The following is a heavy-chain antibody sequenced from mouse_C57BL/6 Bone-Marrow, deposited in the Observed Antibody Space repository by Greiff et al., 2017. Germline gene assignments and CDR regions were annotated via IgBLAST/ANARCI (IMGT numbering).Heavy chain of an antibody. CDR2: IYPGDGDT. CDR3: ARKRGGSRYFDY. J-gene: IGHJ2*01. CDR1: GYAFSSYW. V-gene: IGHV1-80*01. Sequence: QVQLQQSGAELVKPGASVKISCKASGYAFSSYWMNWVKQRPGKGLEWIGQIYPGDGDTNYNGKFKGKATLTADKSSSTAYMQLSSLTSEDSAVYFCARKRGGSRYFDYWGQGTTLTVSS.